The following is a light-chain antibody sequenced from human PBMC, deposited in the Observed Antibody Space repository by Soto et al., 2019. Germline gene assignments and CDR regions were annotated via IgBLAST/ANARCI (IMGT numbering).Light chain of an antibody. CDR1: NIGSKS. V-gene: IGLV3-21*02. Sequence: SYELTQPPSVSVAPGQTARITCGGNNIGSKSVHWYQQKPGQAPVLVVYDDSDRPSGIPERFSGSSSGAERFLTISSLQSDDEADYYCLTWGTGIQVFGGGTKLTVL. CDR3: LTWGTGIQV. CDR2: DDS. J-gene: IGLJ3*02.